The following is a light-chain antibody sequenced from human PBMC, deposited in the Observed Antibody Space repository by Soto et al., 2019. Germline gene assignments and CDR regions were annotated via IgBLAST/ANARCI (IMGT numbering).Light chain of an antibody. J-gene: IGLJ3*02. CDR3: VLYMGSGIS. CDR1: AGSVSTSYY. Sequence: QTVVPQEPSVSVSPGGTVTLTFGLSAGSVSTSYYPSWYQQTPGQAPRTLIYSTNTRSSGVPDRFSGSLLGNKAALTITGAQAGDESDYYCVLYMGSGISFGGGTKLTVL. CDR2: STN. V-gene: IGLV8-61*01.